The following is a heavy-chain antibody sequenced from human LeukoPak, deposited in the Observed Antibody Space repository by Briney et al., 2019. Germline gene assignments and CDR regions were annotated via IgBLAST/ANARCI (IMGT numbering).Heavy chain of an antibody. J-gene: IGHJ4*02. Sequence: ASVKVSCKASGYTFTGYYMHWVRQAPGQGLEWMGWINPNSGGTNYAQKFQGRVTMTRDTSISTAYMELSRLRSDDTAVYYCATVSSDYYGSGSPGQNWGQGTLVTVSS. CDR1: GYTFTGYY. V-gene: IGHV1-2*02. D-gene: IGHD3-10*01. CDR3: ATVSSDYYGSGSPGQN. CDR2: INPNSGGT.